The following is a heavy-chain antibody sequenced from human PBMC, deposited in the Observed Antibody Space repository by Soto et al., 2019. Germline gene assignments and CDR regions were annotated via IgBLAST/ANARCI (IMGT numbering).Heavy chain of an antibody. J-gene: IGHJ4*02. CDR3: ARGIGYCSSTSCYSWDY. CDR1: GYTFTSYA. CDR2: INAGNGNT. V-gene: IGHV1-3*01. D-gene: IGHD2-2*01. Sequence: GASVKVSCKASGYTFTSYAMHWVRQAPGQRLEWMGWINAGNGNTKYSQKFQGRVTITRDTSASTAYMELSSLRSEDTAVYYCARGIGYCSSTSCYSWDYWGQGTLVTVSS.